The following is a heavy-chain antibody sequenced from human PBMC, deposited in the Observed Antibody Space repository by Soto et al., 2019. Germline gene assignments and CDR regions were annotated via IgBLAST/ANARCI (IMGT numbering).Heavy chain of an antibody. V-gene: IGHV3-33*01. J-gene: IGHJ6*02. Sequence: QVQLVESGGGVVQPGRSLRLSCAASGFTFSNYGMHWVRQAPDKGLEWVAVIWYDESNKYYADSVKGRFTISRDNSKNTLYLQMNSLRAEDTAVYYWARDDIPGRAVAIYGMDVWGQGTTVTVSS. CDR3: ARDDIPGRAVAIYGMDV. D-gene: IGHD6-19*01. CDR2: IWYDESNK. CDR1: GFTFSNYG.